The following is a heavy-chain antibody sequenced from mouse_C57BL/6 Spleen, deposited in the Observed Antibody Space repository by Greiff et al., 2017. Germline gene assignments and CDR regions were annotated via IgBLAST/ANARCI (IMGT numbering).Heavy chain of an antibody. D-gene: IGHD1-1*01. CDR3: ARNDERNYEWYDEV. Sequence: VKLVESGPGLVAPSQRLSITCTVCGFSLTSSAIRWVCQPPGKGLEWLGVIWTGGGTNYNSALKSRLSISKENSMSQVFLQMNSLQTEDTARYYGARNDERNYEWYDEVWGTGTTVTVSS. CDR2: IWTGGGT. V-gene: IGHV2-9-1*01. J-gene: IGHJ1*03. CDR1: GFSLTSSA.